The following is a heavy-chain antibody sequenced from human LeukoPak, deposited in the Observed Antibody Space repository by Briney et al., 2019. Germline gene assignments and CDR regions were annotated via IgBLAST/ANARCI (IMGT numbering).Heavy chain of an antibody. CDR1: GYTFTSYG. D-gene: IGHD2-2*01. CDR2: ISAYNGNT. J-gene: IGHJ3*02. V-gene: IGHV1-18*01. Sequence: ASVKVSCKASGYTFTSYGISWVRQAPGQGLEWMGWISAYNGNTNYAQKLQGRVTMTTDTSTSTAYMELRSLRSDDTAVYYCARSVGIVVVPAATAGNAFDIWGQGTMVTVSS. CDR3: ARSVGIVVVPAATAGNAFDI.